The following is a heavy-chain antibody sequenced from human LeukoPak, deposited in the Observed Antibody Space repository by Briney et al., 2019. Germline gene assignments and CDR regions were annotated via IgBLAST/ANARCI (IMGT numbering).Heavy chain of an antibody. V-gene: IGHV3-9*01. J-gene: IGHJ6*02. CDR3: ARGPVWWLQNNDYYGMDV. Sequence: GGSLRLSCAASGFTFDDYAMHWVRQAPGKGLEWVSGISWNSGSIGYADSVKGRFTISRDNAKNSLYLQMNSLRAEDTAVYFCARGPVWWLQNNDYYGMDVWGQGTTVTVSS. CDR1: GFTFDDYA. D-gene: IGHD5-12*01. CDR2: ISWNSGSI.